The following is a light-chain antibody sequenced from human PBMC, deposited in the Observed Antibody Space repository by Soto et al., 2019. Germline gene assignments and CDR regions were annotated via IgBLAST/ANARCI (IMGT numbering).Light chain of an antibody. V-gene: IGKV3-20*01. CDR2: GAS. Sequence: PGERATLSCRVSQSVSSSYLAWYQQKPGQAPRLLIYGASSRATGIPDRFSGSGSGTDFTLTISRLEPEDFAVYYCQQYGSLPRTFGQGTKVDIK. CDR3: QQYGSLPRT. J-gene: IGKJ1*01. CDR1: QSVSSSY.